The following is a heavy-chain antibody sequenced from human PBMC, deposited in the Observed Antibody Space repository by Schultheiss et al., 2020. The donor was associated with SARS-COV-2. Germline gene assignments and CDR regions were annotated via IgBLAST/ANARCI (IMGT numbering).Heavy chain of an antibody. J-gene: IGHJ6*03. V-gene: IGHV4-30-2*01. CDR3: ARGRSSSSLYYYYYMDV. CDR1: GYSISSGYY. D-gene: IGHD6-6*01. CDR2: IYHSGST. Sequence: SQTLSLTCAVSGYSISSGYYWGWIRQPPGKGLEWIGYIYHSGSTYYNPSLKSRVTISVDRSKNQFSLKLSSVTAADTAVYYCARGRSSSSLYYYYYMDVWGKGTTVTVSS.